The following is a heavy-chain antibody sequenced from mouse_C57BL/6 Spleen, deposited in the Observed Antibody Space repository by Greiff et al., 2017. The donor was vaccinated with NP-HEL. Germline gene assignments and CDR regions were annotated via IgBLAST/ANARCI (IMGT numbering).Heavy chain of an antibody. CDR3: ARGTDGAWFAY. Sequence: EVKLVESGGGLVKPGGSLKLSCAASGFTFSDSGMHWVRQAPETGLEWVAYISSGSSTIYYADTVKGRFTISRDNAKNTLFLQMTSLRSEDTAMYYCARGTDGAWFAYWGQGTLVTVSA. CDR2: ISSGSSTI. CDR1: GFTFSDSG. D-gene: IGHD1-2*01. V-gene: IGHV5-17*01. J-gene: IGHJ3*01.